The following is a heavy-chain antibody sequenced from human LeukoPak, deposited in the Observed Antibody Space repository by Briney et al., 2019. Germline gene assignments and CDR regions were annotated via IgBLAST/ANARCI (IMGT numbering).Heavy chain of an antibody. J-gene: IGHJ4*02. Sequence: GGSLRLSCAASGFTFSSYSMNWIRQAPGKGLEWVSSISSSSSYIYYADSVKGRITISRDNAKNSLYLQMNSLRAEDTAVYYCVRDGVRYCSGGSCLDYWGQGTLVTVSS. CDR2: ISSSSSYI. CDR3: VRDGVRYCSGGSCLDY. V-gene: IGHV3-21*01. CDR1: GFTFSSYS. D-gene: IGHD2-15*01.